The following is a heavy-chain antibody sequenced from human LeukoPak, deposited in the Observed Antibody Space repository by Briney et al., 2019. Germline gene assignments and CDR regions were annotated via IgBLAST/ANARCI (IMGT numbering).Heavy chain of an antibody. CDR3: ARDLVDILTGYSPFHAFDI. Sequence: ASVKVSCKASGYTFTSYAMHWVRQAPGQRLEWMGWINAGNGNTKYSQKFQGRVTITRDTSASTAYMELSSLRSEDTAVYYCARDLVDILTGYSPFHAFDIWGQGTMVTVSS. J-gene: IGHJ3*02. CDR2: INAGNGNT. D-gene: IGHD3-9*01. V-gene: IGHV1-3*01. CDR1: GYTFTSYA.